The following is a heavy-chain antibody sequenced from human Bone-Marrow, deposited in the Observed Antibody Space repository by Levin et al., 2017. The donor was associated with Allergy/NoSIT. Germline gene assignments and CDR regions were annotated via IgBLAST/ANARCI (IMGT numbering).Heavy chain of an antibody. D-gene: IGHD4-23*01. CDR3: ARGRRLHGGGNSNRYFDY. Sequence: PSETLSLTCAVYGGSFSGYYWSWIRQPPGKGLEWIGEINHSGSTNYNPSLKSRVTISVDTSKNQFSLKLSSVTAADTAVYYCARGRRLHGGGNSNRYFDYWGQGTLVTVSS. CDR2: INHSGST. J-gene: IGHJ4*02. V-gene: IGHV4-34*01. CDR1: GGSFSGYY.